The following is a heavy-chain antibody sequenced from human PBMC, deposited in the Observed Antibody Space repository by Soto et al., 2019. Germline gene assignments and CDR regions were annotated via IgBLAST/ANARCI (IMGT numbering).Heavy chain of an antibody. D-gene: IGHD2-15*01. V-gene: IGHV3-74*01. Sequence: GGSLRLSCAASGFTFSSYWMHWVRQAPGKGLVWVSRINSDGSSTSYADSVKGRFTISRDNAKNSLYLQMNSLRAEDTAVYYCARYCSGGSCYGVDYYYYYGMDVWGQGTTVTVSS. CDR1: GFTFSSYW. CDR2: INSDGSST. CDR3: ARYCSGGSCYGVDYYYYYGMDV. J-gene: IGHJ6*02.